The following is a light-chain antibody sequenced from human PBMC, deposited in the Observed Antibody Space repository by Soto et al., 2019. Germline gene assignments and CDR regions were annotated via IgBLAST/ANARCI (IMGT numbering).Light chain of an antibody. Sequence: EIVLTQSPGTLSLSPGETATLSCRASQSVSSSYLAWYQQKPGQAPRLLIYGASSRATGIPDRFSGSGSGTDFTLTISRLEPEDFAVYYCQKYGSSPPITFGQGTRLEIK. V-gene: IGKV3-20*01. CDR1: QSVSSSY. CDR3: QKYGSSPPIT. CDR2: GAS. J-gene: IGKJ5*01.